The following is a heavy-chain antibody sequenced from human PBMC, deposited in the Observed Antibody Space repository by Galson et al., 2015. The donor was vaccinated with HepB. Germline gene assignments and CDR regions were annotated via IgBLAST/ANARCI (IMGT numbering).Heavy chain of an antibody. CDR1: GGSFSGYY. CDR2: IYYSGST. CDR3: ASASLYGDYGFDY. Sequence: SEPLSLTCAVYGGSFSGYYWSWIRQPPGKGLEWIGSIYYSGSTYYNPSLKSRVTISVDTSKNQFSLKLSSVTAADTAVYYCASASLYGDYGFDYWGQGTLVTVSS. V-gene: IGHV4-34*01. D-gene: IGHD4-17*01. J-gene: IGHJ4*02.